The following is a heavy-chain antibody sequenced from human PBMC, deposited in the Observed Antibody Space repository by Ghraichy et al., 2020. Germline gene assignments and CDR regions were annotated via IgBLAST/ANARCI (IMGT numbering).Heavy chain of an antibody. CDR2: ISGSGGST. CDR3: VKPSSSSWPGDAFDI. D-gene: IGHD6-6*01. CDR1: GFTFSSYA. Sequence: ESLNISCAASGFTFSSYAMSWVRQAPGKGLEWVSAISGSGGSTYYADSVKGRFTISRDNSKNTLYLQMNSLRAEDTAVYYCVKPSSSSWPGDAFDIWGQGTMVTVSS. J-gene: IGHJ3*02. V-gene: IGHV3-23*01.